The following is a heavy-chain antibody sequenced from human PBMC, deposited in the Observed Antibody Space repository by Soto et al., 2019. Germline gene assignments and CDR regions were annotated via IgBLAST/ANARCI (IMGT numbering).Heavy chain of an antibody. V-gene: IGHV1-18*01. CDR1: GYSFTSYA. Sequence: QVQLVQSGAAVVKPGASVKVSCKASGYSFTSYAISWVRQAPEQGLEWMGWISASNGNTDYAQKLQGRVTMTTDTSTSTTYMELRSLRSDATTVYYCVRDGGVVVPRTFWWTFDYWGPGTLVIVSS. CDR3: VRDGGVVVPRTFWWTFDY. J-gene: IGHJ4*02. CDR2: ISASNGNT. D-gene: IGHD3-3*01.